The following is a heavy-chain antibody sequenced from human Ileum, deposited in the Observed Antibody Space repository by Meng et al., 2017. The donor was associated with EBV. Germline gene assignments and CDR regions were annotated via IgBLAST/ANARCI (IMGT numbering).Heavy chain of an antibody. CDR3: ARGHDYGDYASDY. D-gene: IGHD4-17*01. Sequence: QAAAGLLRPLVPLALTAASYGVFFSGYYWSWIRQPQGKGLEWIGEINHSGSTNYNPSLKSRVTISVDTSKNQFSLKLSSVTAADTAVYYCARGHDYGDYASDYWGQGTLVTVSS. CDR1: GVFFSGYY. J-gene: IGHJ4*02. CDR2: INHSGST. V-gene: IGHV4-34*01.